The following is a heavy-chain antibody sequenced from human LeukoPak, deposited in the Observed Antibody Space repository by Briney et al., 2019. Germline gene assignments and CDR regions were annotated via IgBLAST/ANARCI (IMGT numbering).Heavy chain of an antibody. CDR3: ARDRVDSQGPAFDI. CDR1: GGSMSSHY. J-gene: IGHJ3*02. CDR2: ISYSGST. Sequence: SETLFLTCTVSGGSMSSHYWSWIRQPPGKGLEWIGYISYSGSTNYNPSLKSRVTISVDTSKNQFSLKLSSVTAADTAVYYCARDRVDSQGPAFDIWGQGTMVTVSS. V-gene: IGHV4-59*11. D-gene: IGHD2-15*01.